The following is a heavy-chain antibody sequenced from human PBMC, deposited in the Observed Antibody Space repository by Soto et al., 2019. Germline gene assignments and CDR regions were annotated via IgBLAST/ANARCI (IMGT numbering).Heavy chain of an antibody. Sequence: QVQRQVSGPGLVKPSATLSLTCTVSDGSISSYYWSWIRQPPGKGLDWLGYSFYTGSTNHNPSLKSRVTISLDMSTNQFSLRLSSVTAADTATYYCAKSRDGYNLNAIDDWGLGFLVTVSS. CDR3: AKSRDGYNLNAIDD. V-gene: IGHV4-59*01. D-gene: IGHD5-12*01. CDR1: DGSISSYY. CDR2: SFYTGST. J-gene: IGHJ4*02.